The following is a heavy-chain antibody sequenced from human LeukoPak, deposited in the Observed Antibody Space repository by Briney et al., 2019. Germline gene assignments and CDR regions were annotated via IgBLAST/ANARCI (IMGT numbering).Heavy chain of an antibody. Sequence: SETLSLTCTVSGGSISSSSYYWGWIRQPPGKGLEWIGSIYYSGSTYYNPSLKSRVTISVDTSKNQFSLKLSSVTAADTAVYYCARVSRYFDWLPQGSAFDIWGQGTMVTVSS. CDR2: IYYSGST. CDR3: ARVSRYFDWLPQGSAFDI. J-gene: IGHJ3*02. D-gene: IGHD3-9*01. CDR1: GGSISSSSYY. V-gene: IGHV4-39*07.